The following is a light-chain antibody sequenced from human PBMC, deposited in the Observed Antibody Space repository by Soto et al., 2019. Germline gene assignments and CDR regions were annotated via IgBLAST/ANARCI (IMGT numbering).Light chain of an antibody. CDR3: SSYTDSSNYV. J-gene: IGLJ1*01. Sequence: QSALTQPASVSGSPGQSITISCTGTSRDVGGYNYVSWYQQHPGKAPKLLIYEVTNRPSGVSDRFSGSKSGNTASLTISGLQAEDEADYYCSSYTDSSNYVFGTGTKLTVL. CDR2: EVT. V-gene: IGLV2-14*01. CDR1: SRDVGGYNY.